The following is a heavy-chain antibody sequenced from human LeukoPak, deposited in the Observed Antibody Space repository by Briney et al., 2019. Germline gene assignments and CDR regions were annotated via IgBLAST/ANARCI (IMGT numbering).Heavy chain of an antibody. CDR1: GFTFSCYE. V-gene: IGHV3-48*03. D-gene: IGHD6-19*01. CDR3: ARGRSIAVAGTGGYYYYGMDV. Sequence: GGSLRLSCAASGFTFSCYEMNWVRQATGKVLEWVSYISSSGRTIYYADSEKGRFTISRDNAKNSLYLQMNSLRAEDTAVYYCARGRSIAVAGTGGYYYYGMDVWGKGTTVTVSS. J-gene: IGHJ6*04. CDR2: ISSSGRTI.